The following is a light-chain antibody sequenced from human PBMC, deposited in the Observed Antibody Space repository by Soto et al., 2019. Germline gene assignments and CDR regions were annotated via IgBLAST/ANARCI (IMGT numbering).Light chain of an antibody. Sequence: EIVLTQSPGTLSLSPGERATLSCRASQSVSSSYLAWCQQKPGQAPRLLIYGGSSRASGIPDRFSGSGSGTDFTLTISRVEPEDFAVYCCQQYGRSPWTFGQGTKVEIK. CDR1: QSVSSSY. CDR3: QQYGRSPWT. V-gene: IGKV3-20*01. J-gene: IGKJ1*01. CDR2: GGS.